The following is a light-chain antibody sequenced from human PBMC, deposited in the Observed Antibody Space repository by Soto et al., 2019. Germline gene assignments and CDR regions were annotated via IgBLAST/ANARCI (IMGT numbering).Light chain of an antibody. Sequence: QLVLTQPTSVSGAPGQRVTISCTGSSSNIGAGYDVHWYQQLPGTAPKLLIYDNNNRPSGVPDRFSGSKSGTSASLAITGLQAEDEADYYCQSYDSSLSGSVFGGGTKLTVL. CDR2: DNN. CDR1: SSNIGAGYD. V-gene: IGLV1-40*01. CDR3: QSYDSSLSGSV. J-gene: IGLJ3*02.